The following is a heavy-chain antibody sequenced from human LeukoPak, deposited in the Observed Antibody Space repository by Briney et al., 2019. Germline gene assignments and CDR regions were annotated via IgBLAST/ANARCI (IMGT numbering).Heavy chain of an antibody. V-gene: IGHV3-21*01. J-gene: IGHJ3*02. Sequence: PGGSLRLSCAASGFTFSSYSMNWVRQAPGKGLEWVSSISSSSSYIYYADSVKGRFTISRDNAKNSLYLQMNSLRAEDTAVYYCTRDHYYYDSSGPNAFDIWGQGTMVTVSS. CDR3: TRDHYYYDSSGPNAFDI. CDR1: GFTFSSYS. CDR2: ISSSSSYI. D-gene: IGHD3-22*01.